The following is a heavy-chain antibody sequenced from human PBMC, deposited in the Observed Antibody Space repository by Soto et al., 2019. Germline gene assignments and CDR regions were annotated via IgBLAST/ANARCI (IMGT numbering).Heavy chain of an antibody. J-gene: IGHJ4*02. Sequence: PGGSLRLSCAASGFTFSSFAMHWVRQAPGKGLEWVAIVSYDGGTKYYADSVKGRFTISRDNSKNTLYLQMNSLRTEDTAVYYCANLPPRGNKYAPVVYWGQGTPVPVSP. V-gene: IGHV3-30*18. CDR1: GFTFSSFA. D-gene: IGHD5-12*01. CDR3: ANLPPRGNKYAPVVY. CDR2: VSYDGGTK.